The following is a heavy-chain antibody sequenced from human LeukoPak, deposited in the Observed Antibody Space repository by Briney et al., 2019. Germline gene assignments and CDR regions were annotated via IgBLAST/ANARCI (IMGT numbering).Heavy chain of an antibody. CDR1: GFTVSSNY. CDR3: ARHQGGWITGGFDI. V-gene: IGHV3-66*04. D-gene: IGHD2-2*03. J-gene: IGHJ3*02. Sequence: PGGALTLSCPASGFTVSSNYMNCVRQPPAKGLEWVSIIHSDGDKYYTDSVKGRFPISRDKSKNTLYMQMNSLRAEDKAVYYCARHQGGWITGGFDIWGQGTLVTVSS. CDR2: IHSDGDK.